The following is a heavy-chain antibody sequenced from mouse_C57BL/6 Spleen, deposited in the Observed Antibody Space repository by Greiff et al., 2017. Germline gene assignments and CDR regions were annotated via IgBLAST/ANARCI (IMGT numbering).Heavy chain of an antibody. J-gene: IGHJ4*01. D-gene: IGHD2-4*01. Sequence: EVKLVESGPELVKPGASVKISCKASGYSFTGYYMNWVKQSPEKSLEWIGEINPSTGGTTYNQKFKAKATLTVDKSSSTAYMQLKSLTSEDSAVYYCARGGVIYYDYDVAMDYWGQGTSVTVSS. V-gene: IGHV1-42*01. CDR2: INPSTGGT. CDR3: ARGGVIYYDYDVAMDY. CDR1: GYSFTGYY.